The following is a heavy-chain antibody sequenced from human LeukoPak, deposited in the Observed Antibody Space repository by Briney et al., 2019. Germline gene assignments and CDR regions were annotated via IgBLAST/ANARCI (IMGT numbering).Heavy chain of an antibody. J-gene: IGHJ4*02. CDR2: ISGYNYNT. Sequence: ASVKVSCKASGYSFTSFGISWVRQAPGQGLEWVGWISGYNYNTNYAQKFRGRVTITTDTSTNTVDMELRSLTSDDTAVYYCARGKSVATAPRHPFDYWGQGTLVTVSS. CDR1: GYSFTSFG. CDR3: ARGKSVATAPRHPFDY. V-gene: IGHV1-18*01. D-gene: IGHD5-12*01.